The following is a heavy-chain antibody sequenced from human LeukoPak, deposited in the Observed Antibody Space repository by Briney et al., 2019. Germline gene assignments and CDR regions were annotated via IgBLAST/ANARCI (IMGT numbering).Heavy chain of an antibody. CDR1: GFTVSNNY. J-gene: IGHJ4*02. V-gene: IGHV3-66*04. D-gene: IGHD3-22*01. Sequence: GGSLRLSCAASGFTVSNNYMSWVRQAPGKGLEWVSVIYSGGSTYYTDSVKGRFTISRDNSKNTLYLQMNSLRAEDTAVYYCARHGGFYLFDSWGQGTLVTVSS. CDR3: ARHGGFYLFDS. CDR2: IYSGGST.